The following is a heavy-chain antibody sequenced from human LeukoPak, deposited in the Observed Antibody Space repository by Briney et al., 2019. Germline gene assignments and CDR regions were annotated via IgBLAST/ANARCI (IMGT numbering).Heavy chain of an antibody. CDR3: ARTLGYCSGGTCYNYLDP. CDR1: GDSIGGYY. CDR2: VYQRGST. D-gene: IGHD2-15*01. Sequence: SETLSLNCTVFGDSIGGYYWSWIRQPPGKGLEWIGYVYQRGSTNYNPSLKSRVLISADRSKNHFSLRLTSVTAADTAVYYCARTLGYCSGGTCYNYLDPWGQGTLVTVSS. J-gene: IGHJ5*02. V-gene: IGHV4-59*08.